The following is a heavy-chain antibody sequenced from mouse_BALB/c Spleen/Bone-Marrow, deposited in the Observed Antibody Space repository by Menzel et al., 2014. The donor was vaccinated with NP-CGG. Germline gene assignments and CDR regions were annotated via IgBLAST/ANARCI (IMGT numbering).Heavy chain of an antibody. Sequence: VKLVESGPGLVSPSQSLSITCTVSGFSLTGYGVNWVRQPPGKGLEWLGMIWGNGSTDYNSALRSRLSISKDNSKSQVFLKMDSLQTDDTARYYCAREPHYYAMDYWGQGTSVTVSS. CDR2: IWGNGST. CDR3: AREPHYYAMDY. J-gene: IGHJ4*01. V-gene: IGHV2-6-7*01. CDR1: GFSLTGYG.